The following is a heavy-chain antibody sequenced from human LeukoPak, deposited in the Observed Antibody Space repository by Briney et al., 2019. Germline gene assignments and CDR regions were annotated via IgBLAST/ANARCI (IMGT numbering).Heavy chain of an antibody. D-gene: IGHD4-17*01. Sequence: PGGSLRLSCAASGFTFSSNGMHWVRQAPGKGLEWVAVISFDGSNKYYADSVKGRFTIPRDNSKNTLYLHMTSLRPDDTAVYYCAKTTGGWFDPWGQGILVTVSS. V-gene: IGHV3-30*18. J-gene: IGHJ5*02. CDR3: AKTTGGWFDP. CDR1: GFTFSSNG. CDR2: ISFDGSNK.